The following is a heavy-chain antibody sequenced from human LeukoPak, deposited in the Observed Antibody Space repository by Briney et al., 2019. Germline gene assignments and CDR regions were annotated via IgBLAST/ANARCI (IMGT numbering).Heavy chain of an antibody. Sequence: SETLSLTCTVSGGSISSYYWSWIRQPPGKGLEWIGYIYYSGSTNHNPSLKSRVTISVDTSKNQFSLKLSSVTAADTAVYYCAMGYGDYGDYWGQGTLVTVSS. CDR2: IYYSGST. D-gene: IGHD4-17*01. CDR1: GGSISSYY. CDR3: AMGYGDYGDY. V-gene: IGHV4-59*01. J-gene: IGHJ4*02.